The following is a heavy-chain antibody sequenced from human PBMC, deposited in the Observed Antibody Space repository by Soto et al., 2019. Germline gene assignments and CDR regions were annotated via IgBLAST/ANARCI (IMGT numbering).Heavy chain of an antibody. V-gene: IGHV4-30-4*01. D-gene: IGHD5-18*01. CDR2: VSNSGST. Sequence: SETLSLTCTVSGGSVTSDEDYWTWIRQSPGKGLEWIGYVSNSGSTGYNPSLKTRLSMSVDRSKNQFTLRLTSVTAADTAVYFCATESGSTYGYFDHWGQGTQVTVSS. J-gene: IGHJ4*02. CDR1: GGSVTSDEDY. CDR3: ATESGSTYGYFDH.